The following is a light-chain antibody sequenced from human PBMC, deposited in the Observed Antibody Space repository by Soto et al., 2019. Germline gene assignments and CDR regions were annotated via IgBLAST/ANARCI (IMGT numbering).Light chain of an antibody. CDR1: QSISSY. Sequence: DIQMTQSPSSLPASVGDRVTITCRASQSISSYLNWYQQKPGKAPKLLIYAASSLQRGVPSRFSGSGYETAFTLTISSLQPEDFATYYCQQSYSTLYTFGQGTKLEIK. CDR2: AAS. CDR3: QQSYSTLYT. J-gene: IGKJ2*01. V-gene: IGKV1-39*01.